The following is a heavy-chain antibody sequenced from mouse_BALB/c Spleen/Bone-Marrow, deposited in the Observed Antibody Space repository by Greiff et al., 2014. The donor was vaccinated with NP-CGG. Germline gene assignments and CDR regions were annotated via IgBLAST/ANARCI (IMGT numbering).Heavy chain of an antibody. CDR3: AALTTVVDAMDY. D-gene: IGHD1-1*01. V-gene: IGHV14-3*02. CDR2: IDPANGNT. CDR1: GFNIKDTY. J-gene: IGHJ4*01. Sequence: EVKLVESGAELVKPGASVKLSCTASGFNIKDTYMHWVKQRPEQGLEWIGGIDPANGNTKYDPKFQGKATITADTSSNTAYLQLSSLTSEDTAVYYCAALTTVVDAMDYWGQGTSVTVSS.